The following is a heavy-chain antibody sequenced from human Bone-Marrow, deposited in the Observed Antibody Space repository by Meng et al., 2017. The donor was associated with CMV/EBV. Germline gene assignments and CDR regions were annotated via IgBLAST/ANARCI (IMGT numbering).Heavy chain of an antibody. CDR1: GFTFSSYW. CDR3: VKDFRGAGDY. Sequence: GESLKISCAASGFTFSSYWMSWVRQAPGKGLEWVANIKQDGSEKYYVDSVKGRFTISRDNAKNSLYLQMNSLKIEDSAVYYCVKDFRGAGDYWGQGTPVTVSS. V-gene: IGHV3-7*03. J-gene: IGHJ4*02. CDR2: IKQDGSEK. D-gene: IGHD4-17*01.